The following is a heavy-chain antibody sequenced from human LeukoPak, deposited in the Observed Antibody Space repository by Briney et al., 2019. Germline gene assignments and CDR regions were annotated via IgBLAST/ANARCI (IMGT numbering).Heavy chain of an antibody. CDR2: ISYDGSNK. V-gene: IGHV3-30-3*01. CDR1: GFTFSSYA. D-gene: IGHD3-22*01. Sequence: GGSLRLSCAASGFTFSSYAMHWVRQAPGKGLEWVAVISYDGSNKYYADSVKGRFTISRDNSKNTLYLQMNSLRAEDTAVYYCARDRWYYDSSGYYSLFDYWGQGTLVTVSS. J-gene: IGHJ4*02. CDR3: ARDRWYYDSSGYYSLFDY.